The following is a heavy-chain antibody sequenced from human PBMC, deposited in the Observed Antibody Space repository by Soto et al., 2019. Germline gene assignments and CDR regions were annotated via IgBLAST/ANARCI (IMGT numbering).Heavy chain of an antibody. Sequence: SETLSLTCIVSDGSISSYYWSWIRQPPGKGLEWIGNIYCSGSTNYNPSLKSRVTISVDTSKNQFSLKLNSVTAADTAVYFCARGYSADFDFWSASYYFDYWGQGTLVTVSS. J-gene: IGHJ4*02. D-gene: IGHD3-3*01. CDR2: IYCSGST. CDR3: ARGYSADFDFWSASYYFDY. V-gene: IGHV4-59*01. CDR1: DGSISSYY.